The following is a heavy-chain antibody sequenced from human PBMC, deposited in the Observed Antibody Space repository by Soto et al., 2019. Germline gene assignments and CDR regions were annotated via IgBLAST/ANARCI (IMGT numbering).Heavy chain of an antibody. Sequence: QVQLQESGPGLVKPSQTLSLTCTVSGGSISSGKYYWSWIRQAPGKGLEWIGYIYFTGDTYYNPSLKRRLMLSRDTSKNQISLSLRSVTVADTAVYYCARRDVSGRYSHGFDPWGQGALVTVSA. D-gene: IGHD1-26*01. J-gene: IGHJ5*02. CDR2: IYFTGDT. CDR1: GGSISSGKYY. CDR3: ARRDVSGRYSHGFDP. V-gene: IGHV4-30-4*01.